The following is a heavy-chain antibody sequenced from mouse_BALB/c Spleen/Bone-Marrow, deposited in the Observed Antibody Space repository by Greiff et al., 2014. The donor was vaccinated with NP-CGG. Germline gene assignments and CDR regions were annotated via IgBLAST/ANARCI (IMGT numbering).Heavy chain of an antibody. CDR3: ARNGGAYYRYYYAMDY. D-gene: IGHD2-14*01. Sequence: VNVVESGPGLVQPSQSLSITCTVSGFSLTSYGVHWVRQSPGKGLEWLGVIWSGGSTDYNAAFMSRLSISKDNSKSQVFFKMNSLQANDTAIYYCARNGGAYYRYYYAMDYWGQGTSVTVSS. J-gene: IGHJ4*01. CDR1: GFSLTSYG. V-gene: IGHV2-2*02. CDR2: IWSGGST.